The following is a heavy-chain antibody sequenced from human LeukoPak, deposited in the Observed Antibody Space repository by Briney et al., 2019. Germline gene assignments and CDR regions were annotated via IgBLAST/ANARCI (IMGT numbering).Heavy chain of an antibody. D-gene: IGHD6-19*01. CDR1: GGSISSYF. Sequence: TSGTLSLTCTVSGGSISSYFWSWIRQPPGKGLEWIGYIYYSGSTNYNPSLKSRVTMSVDTSKNQFSLKLSSVTAADTAVYYCARIDRAVAGTIDYWGQGTLVTVSS. J-gene: IGHJ4*02. V-gene: IGHV4-59*08. CDR3: ARIDRAVAGTIDY. CDR2: IYYSGST.